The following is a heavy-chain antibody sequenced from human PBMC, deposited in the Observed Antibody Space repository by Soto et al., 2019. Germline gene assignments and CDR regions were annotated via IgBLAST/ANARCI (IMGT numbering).Heavy chain of an antibody. D-gene: IGHD4-17*01. Sequence: SCEASGFTFNTYSMHWVRQPPGKGLEWLAAIWYDGTQKYYADSVKGRFIISRDNSKKTLYLEMNSLRAEDTAVYYCARAGGTTATGLWHLDSWAQGTLVTVYS. CDR1: GFTFNTYS. V-gene: IGHV3-33*01. CDR2: IWYDGTQK. J-gene: IGHJ4*02. CDR3: ARAGGTTATGLWHLDS.